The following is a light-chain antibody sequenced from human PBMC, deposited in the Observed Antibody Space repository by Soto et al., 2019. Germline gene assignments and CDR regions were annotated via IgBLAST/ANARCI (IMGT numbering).Light chain of an antibody. CDR3: QQYGTSPRT. CDR1: QSVRSTH. V-gene: IGKV3-20*01. Sequence: EIVLTQSPGTLSFSPGERATLSCRASQSVRSTHLAWYQLKPGQAPRLFIYGASSRATGIPDRFSGSGSGRDFTLTISRLEREDFAVYICQQYGTSPRTFGQGTRLEI. J-gene: IGKJ5*01. CDR2: GAS.